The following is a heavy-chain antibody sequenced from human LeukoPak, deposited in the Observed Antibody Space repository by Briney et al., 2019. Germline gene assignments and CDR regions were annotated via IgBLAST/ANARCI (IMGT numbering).Heavy chain of an antibody. CDR2: IYYSGST. V-gene: IGHV4-39*01. Sequence: SETLSLTCTVSGGSISSSSYYWGWIRQPPGKGLEWIGSIYYSGSTYYNPSLKSRVTISVDTSKNQFSLKLSSVTAADTAVYYCARQTGSSGWYPFYYYYGMDVWGQGTTVTVSS. CDR3: ARQTGSSGWYPFYYYYGMDV. J-gene: IGHJ6*02. D-gene: IGHD6-19*01. CDR1: GGSISSSSYY.